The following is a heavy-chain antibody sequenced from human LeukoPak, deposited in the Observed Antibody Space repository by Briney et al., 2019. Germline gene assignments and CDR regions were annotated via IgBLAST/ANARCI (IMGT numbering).Heavy chain of an antibody. CDR2: ISAYNGNT. CDR1: GYTFTSYG. V-gene: IGHV1-18*01. CDR3: ARGGVVPAAMPGYNWFDP. D-gene: IGHD2-2*01. J-gene: IGHJ5*02. Sequence: ASVKVSCKASGYTFTSYGISWVRQAPGQGLEWMGWISAYNGNTNYAQKFQGRVTMTRDTSTSTVYMELSSLRSEDTAVYYCARGGVVPAAMPGYNWFDPWGQGTLVTVSS.